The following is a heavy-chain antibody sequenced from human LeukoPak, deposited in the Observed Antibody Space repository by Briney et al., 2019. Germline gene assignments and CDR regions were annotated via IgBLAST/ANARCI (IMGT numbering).Heavy chain of an antibody. CDR2: IYYSGST. D-gene: IGHD4-17*01. CDR3: ARNATVTTLKRAYNWFDP. CDR1: GGYISSSSYY. J-gene: IGHJ5*02. V-gene: IGHV4-39*01. Sequence: SETLSLTYTVSGGYISSSSYYWRGIRQPPGEGLEWIGSIYYSGSTHYNPSLNSRVSISVDTSKNQFSLKLSSVTAADTAVYYCARNATVTTLKRAYNWFDPWGQGTLVTVSS.